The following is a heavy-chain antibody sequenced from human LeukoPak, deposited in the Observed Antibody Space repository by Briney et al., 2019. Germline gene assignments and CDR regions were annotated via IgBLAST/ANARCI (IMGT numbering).Heavy chain of an antibody. D-gene: IGHD2-15*01. Sequence: GGSLRLSRAASGFTVSGNYMSWVRQAPGKGLEWVSVIYSGGSTYYADSVKGRFTISRHNSKNTLYLQMNSLRAEDTAVYYCARGARYCSGGSCYGYWGQGTLVTVSS. CDR1: GFTVSGNY. V-gene: IGHV3-53*04. CDR3: ARGARYCSGGSCYGY. J-gene: IGHJ4*02. CDR2: IYSGGST.